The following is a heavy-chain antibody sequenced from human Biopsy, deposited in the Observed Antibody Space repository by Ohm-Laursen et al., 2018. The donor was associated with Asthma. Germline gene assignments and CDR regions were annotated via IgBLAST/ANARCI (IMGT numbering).Heavy chain of an antibody. Sequence: GTLSLTCTVSGGSIRSHDWTWIRLPPGKGLEYIGGVSHTGSTNYNPSLKSRVTMSLDTSKNQFSLRLTSVTPADTAVYYCARLADCSGGACYSYGWFDPWGQGTRVTVSS. CDR2: VSHTGST. V-gene: IGHV4-59*11. D-gene: IGHD2-15*01. CDR1: GGSIRSHD. CDR3: ARLADCSGGACYSYGWFDP. J-gene: IGHJ5*02.